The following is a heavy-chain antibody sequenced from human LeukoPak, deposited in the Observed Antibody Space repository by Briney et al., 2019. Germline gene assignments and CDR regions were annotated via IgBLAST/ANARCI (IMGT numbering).Heavy chain of an antibody. CDR1: GYTFTSYY. D-gene: IGHD2-15*01. CDR3: ARDWGYCSGGSCYRGAFDI. CDR2: INPSDGST. J-gene: IGHJ3*02. Sequence: GASVTVSCKASGYTFTSYYIHWVRQAPGQGLEWRGLINPSDGSTSYAQKFQGRLTMTRDMSTTTVYMELSSLRSEDTAVYYCARDWGYCSGGSCYRGAFDIWGQGTMVTVSS. V-gene: IGHV1-46*01.